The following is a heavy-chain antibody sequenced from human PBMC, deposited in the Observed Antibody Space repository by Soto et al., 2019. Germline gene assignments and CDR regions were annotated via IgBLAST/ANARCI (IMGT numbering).Heavy chain of an antibody. CDR1: GGSISSYY. CDR2: IYYSGST. Sequence: QVQLQESGPGLVKPSETLSLTCTVSGGSISSYYWRWIRQPPGKGLEWIGYIYYSGSTNYNPSLKSRVTIAVDTSKNQCSLKLSCVTAEDTAVYYCARRYGGTFDYWGQGTLVTVSS. CDR3: ARRYGGTFDY. V-gene: IGHV4-59*08. D-gene: IGHD2-15*01. J-gene: IGHJ4*02.